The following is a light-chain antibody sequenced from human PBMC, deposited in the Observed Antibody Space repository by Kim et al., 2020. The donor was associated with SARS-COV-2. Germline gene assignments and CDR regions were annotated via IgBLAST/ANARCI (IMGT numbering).Light chain of an antibody. Sequence: QLVLTQSPSAPASLGASVKLTCTLSSGHTSYAIAWHQQQPEKGPRYLMKLSSDGSHTRGDGIPDRFSGSSSGAERYLIISSLQSDDEADYYCQTWGTGIVFGGGTQLTVL. CDR3: QTWGTGIV. CDR1: SGHTSYA. J-gene: IGLJ2*01. CDR2: LSSDGSH. V-gene: IGLV4-69*01.